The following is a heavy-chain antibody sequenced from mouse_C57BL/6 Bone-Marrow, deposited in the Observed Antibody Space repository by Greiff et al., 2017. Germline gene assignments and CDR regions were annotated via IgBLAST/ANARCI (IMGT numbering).Heavy chain of an antibody. V-gene: IGHV1-50*01. CDR2: IDPSDSYT. CDR3: ARRGLIPPYAMDY. J-gene: IGHJ4*01. CDR1: GYTFTSYW. D-gene: IGHD6-1*01. Sequence: QVQLQQPGAELVKPGASVKLSCKASGYTFTSYWMQWVKQRPGQGLEWIGEIDPSDSYTNYNQKFKGKATLTVDTSSSTAYMQLSSLTSEDSAVYYCARRGLIPPYAMDYWGQGTSVTVSS.